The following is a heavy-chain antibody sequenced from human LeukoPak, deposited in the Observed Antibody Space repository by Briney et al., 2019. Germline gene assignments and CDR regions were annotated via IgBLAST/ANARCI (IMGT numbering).Heavy chain of an antibody. CDR2: IYSGGST. V-gene: IGHV3-66*01. Sequence: GGSLRLSCAASGFTVSSNYMSWVRQAPGKGLEWVSVIYSGGSTYYADSVKGRFTISRDNSKNTLYLQMNSLRAEDTAVYYCARGGYSKGDWYFDLWGRGTLVTVSS. D-gene: IGHD2-15*01. CDR3: ARGGYSKGDWYFDL. J-gene: IGHJ2*01. CDR1: GFTVSSNY.